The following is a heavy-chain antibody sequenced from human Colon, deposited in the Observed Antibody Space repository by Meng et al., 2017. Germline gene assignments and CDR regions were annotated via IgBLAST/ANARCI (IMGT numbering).Heavy chain of an antibody. J-gene: IGHJ4*02. CDR2: IHPSGST. D-gene: IGHD3-9*01. Sequence: QGGARFWKPSRALAPLWGVHGGSLSDYSFTWIRQPPGKGLEWVGEIHPSGSTYYSPSLQSRLTITLDTSKNQFSLTLSSMTAADTAVYYCARGVDWAKSGNFWGQGTLVTVSS. V-gene: IGHV4-34*01. CDR3: ARGVDWAKSGNF. CDR1: GGSLSDYS.